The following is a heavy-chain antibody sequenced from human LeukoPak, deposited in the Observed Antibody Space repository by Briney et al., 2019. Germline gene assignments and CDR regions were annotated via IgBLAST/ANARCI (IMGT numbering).Heavy chain of an antibody. Sequence: SQTLSLTCTVSGGSISSGDYYWSWIRQPPGEGLEWIGYIYYSGSTYYNPSLKSRVTISVDTSKNQFSLKLSSVTAADTAVYYCASNWGPFWYFDLWGRGTLVTVSS. CDR1: GGSISSGDYY. D-gene: IGHD3-16*01. V-gene: IGHV4-30-4*01. CDR2: IYYSGST. CDR3: ASNWGPFWYFDL. J-gene: IGHJ2*01.